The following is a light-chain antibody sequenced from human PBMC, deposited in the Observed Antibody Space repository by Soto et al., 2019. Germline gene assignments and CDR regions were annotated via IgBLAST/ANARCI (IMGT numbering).Light chain of an antibody. CDR1: QNIVSW. Sequence: DIQMTQSPSTLSASVGDRVTITCRASQNIVSWLAWYQQKPGKAPKLLIYDASTLERGVPSRFLGSGYGTDFTLTISSLQPDDFATYYCQQYNDYLWTFGQGTKV. CDR2: DAS. V-gene: IGKV1-5*01. J-gene: IGKJ1*01. CDR3: QQYNDYLWT.